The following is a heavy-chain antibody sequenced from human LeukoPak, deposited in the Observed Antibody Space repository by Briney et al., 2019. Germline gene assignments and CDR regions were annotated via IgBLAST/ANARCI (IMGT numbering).Heavy chain of an antibody. V-gene: IGHV4-4*02. J-gene: IGHJ4*02. CDR3: AGLVGRYSSGLYYYYFDY. CDR1: GDSINSLDL. D-gene: IGHD3-22*01. CDR2: MYLSGTT. Sequence: SETLSLTCTVSGDSINSLDLWSWVRQPPGKGLEWTGEMYLSGTTHSNPSVKSRVTISIDKSKNQFFLNLSSVTAADTAVYYCAGLVGRYSSGLYYYYFDYWGQGTLVTVSS.